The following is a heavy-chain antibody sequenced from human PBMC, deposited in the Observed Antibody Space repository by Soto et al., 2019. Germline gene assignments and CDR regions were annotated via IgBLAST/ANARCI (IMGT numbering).Heavy chain of an antibody. CDR2: IIPIFGTA. V-gene: IGHV1-69*13. Sequence: WASVKVSCKASGGTFSSYAISWVRQASGQGLEWMGGIIPIFGTANYAQKFQGRVTITADESTSTAYMELSSLRSEDTAVYYCARDQQEVRRHCSSTSCYYYYGMDVWGQGTTVTVSS. J-gene: IGHJ6*02. CDR1: GGTFSSYA. D-gene: IGHD2-2*01. CDR3: ARDQQEVRRHCSSTSCYYYYGMDV.